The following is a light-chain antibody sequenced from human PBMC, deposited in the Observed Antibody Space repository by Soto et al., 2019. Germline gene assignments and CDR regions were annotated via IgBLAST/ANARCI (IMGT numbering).Light chain of an antibody. J-gene: IGKJ5*01. V-gene: IGKV3-20*01. CDR1: QSISSEY. Sequence: EIVLTQSPGTLSLSPGERATLSCRASQSISSEYLAWYQQKPDQAPRLLIYGASSRAPGIPDRFSGSGSGTDFTLTISRLEPEDFAVYYCQQYGSFFGQGTRLEIK. CDR3: QQYGSF. CDR2: GAS.